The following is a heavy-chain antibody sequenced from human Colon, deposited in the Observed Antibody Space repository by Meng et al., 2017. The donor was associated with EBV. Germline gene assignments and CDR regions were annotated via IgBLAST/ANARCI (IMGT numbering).Heavy chain of an antibody. D-gene: IGHD6-19*01. Sequence: QVQLQQAGPGLLNPAQTPPRPCAIAGDSGSSNSAAWIWIRHAPSRGLEWLGRTYYRSKWYNGYAVSVKSRITINPDTSKNQFSLQLNSVTPEDTAMYYCARSGSSGWIDYWGQGTLVTVSS. CDR1: GDSGSSNSAA. CDR2: TYYRSKWYN. V-gene: IGHV6-1*01. J-gene: IGHJ4*02. CDR3: ARSGSSGWIDY.